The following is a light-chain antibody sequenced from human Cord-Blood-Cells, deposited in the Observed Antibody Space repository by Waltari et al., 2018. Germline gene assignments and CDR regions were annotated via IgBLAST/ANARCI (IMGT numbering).Light chain of an antibody. V-gene: IGLV1-44*01. CDR1: SSNIGSNP. Sequence: QSVLTQPPSASGTPGQRVTISCSGSSSNIGSNPVNWYQQLPGTAPKLLIYSNNQRPSGVPDRFSGSESVTSASLAISGLQSEDEADYYCAAWDDSLNGVVFGGGTKLTVL. CDR2: SNN. J-gene: IGLJ2*01. CDR3: AAWDDSLNGVV.